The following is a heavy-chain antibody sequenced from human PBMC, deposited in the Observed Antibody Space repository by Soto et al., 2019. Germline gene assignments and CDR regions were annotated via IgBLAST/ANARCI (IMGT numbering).Heavy chain of an antibody. Sequence: SETLSLTCSVSGGSVSSRSYYWSWIRQSPGKALEWIGDIYYSGSPNYNPSLRSRVTISIDTSKNLFSLRLTSVTAADTAIYYCARAILELRGNWFDPWGQGTLVTVSS. CDR3: ARAILELRGNWFDP. D-gene: IGHD1-7*01. CDR2: IYYSGSP. CDR1: GGSVSSRSYY. V-gene: IGHV4-61*01. J-gene: IGHJ5*02.